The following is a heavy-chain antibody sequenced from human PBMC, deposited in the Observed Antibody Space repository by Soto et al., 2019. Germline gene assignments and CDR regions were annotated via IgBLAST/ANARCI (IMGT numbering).Heavy chain of an antibody. CDR1: GGSISSGGYY. Sequence: SETLSLTCTVSGGSISSGGYYWSWIRQHPGKGLEWIGYIYYSGSTYYNPSLKSRVTISVDTSKNQFSLKLSSVAAADTAVYYCARDYYYDSSGYFDYWGQGTLVTVSS. V-gene: IGHV4-31*03. CDR2: IYYSGST. J-gene: IGHJ4*02. CDR3: ARDYYYDSSGYFDY. D-gene: IGHD3-22*01.